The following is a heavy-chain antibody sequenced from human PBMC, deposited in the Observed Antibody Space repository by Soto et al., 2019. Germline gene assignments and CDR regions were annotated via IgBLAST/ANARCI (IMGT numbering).Heavy chain of an antibody. J-gene: IGHJ5*02. D-gene: IGHD1-7*01. Sequence: GASVKVSCKASGGTFSSYAISWVRQAPGQGLEWMGGIIPIFGTANYAQKFQGRVTITADESTSTAYMELRSLRSDDTAVYYCASILTGTTWFDLWGQGTPVTVSS. CDR1: GGTFSSYA. CDR3: ASILTGTTWFDL. CDR2: IIPIFGTA. V-gene: IGHV1-69*13.